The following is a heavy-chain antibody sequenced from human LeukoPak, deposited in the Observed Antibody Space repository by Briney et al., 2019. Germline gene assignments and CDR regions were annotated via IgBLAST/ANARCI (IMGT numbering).Heavy chain of an antibody. D-gene: IGHD6-6*01. Sequence: PSETLSLTCGVYGGSFSGYYWSWIRQPPGKGLEWIGEINHSGSTNYNPSLKSRVTISVDTSKNQFSLKLSSVTAADTAVYYCARAVWAARPERHFDYWGQGTLVTVSS. CDR3: ARAVWAARPERHFDY. CDR1: GGSFSGYY. J-gene: IGHJ4*02. V-gene: IGHV4-34*01. CDR2: INHSGST.